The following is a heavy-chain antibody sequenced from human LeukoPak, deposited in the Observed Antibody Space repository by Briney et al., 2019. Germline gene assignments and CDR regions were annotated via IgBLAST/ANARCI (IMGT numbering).Heavy chain of an antibody. V-gene: IGHV4-34*01. CDR2: INHSGST. CDR1: GGSFSGYY. D-gene: IGHD3-16*02. J-gene: IGHJ4*02. Sequence: PSETLSLTCAVYGGSFSGYYWSWIRQPPGKGLEGIGEINHSGSTNYNPSLKSRVTISVDTSKNQFSLKLSSVTAADTAVYYCARAPYVWGSYRYMMDYWGQGTLVTVSS. CDR3: ARAPYVWGSYRYMMDY.